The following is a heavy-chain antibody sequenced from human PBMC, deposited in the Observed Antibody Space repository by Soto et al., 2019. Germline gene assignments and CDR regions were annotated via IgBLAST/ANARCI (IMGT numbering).Heavy chain of an antibody. D-gene: IGHD3-10*01. CDR1: GGSISSYY. CDR3: ARGDRSGGSGFARLKQATANYYGMDV. Sequence: SETLSLTCTVSGGSISSYYWSWIRQPPGKGLEWIGYIYYSGITNYNPSLKSRVTISVDTSKNQFSLKLSSVTAADTAVYYCARGDRSGGSGFARLKQATANYYGMDVWGQGTKVAVYS. J-gene: IGHJ6*02. CDR2: IYYSGIT. V-gene: IGHV4-59*01.